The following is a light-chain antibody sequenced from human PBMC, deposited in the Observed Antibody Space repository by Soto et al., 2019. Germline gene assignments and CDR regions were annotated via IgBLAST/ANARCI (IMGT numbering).Light chain of an antibody. J-gene: IGKJ1*01. Sequence: EIVMTHSPATLSVSPGERATLSCRASQSVSSNLAWYQQKPGQAPRLLMYGASTRATGIPARFSGSGSGTEFTLNISSLQSEDFAVYYCQQSNNWPWTFGQGTRVDVK. CDR3: QQSNNWPWT. V-gene: IGKV3-15*01. CDR1: QSVSSN. CDR2: GAS.